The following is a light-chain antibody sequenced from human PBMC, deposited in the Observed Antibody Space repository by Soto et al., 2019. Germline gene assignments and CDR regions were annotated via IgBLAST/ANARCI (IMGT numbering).Light chain of an antibody. Sequence: DIQMTQSPSSLSASVGDRVTITCRASQGISHYLAWYQQKPGKAPKLLIYAASTWQSGVPSRFSGSGSGTDSPLIISLLHHEDVANYYRQQYNCAPRTFGQGTKVEIK. V-gene: IGKV1-27*01. CDR1: QGISHY. J-gene: IGKJ1*01. CDR2: AAS. CDR3: QQYNCAPRT.